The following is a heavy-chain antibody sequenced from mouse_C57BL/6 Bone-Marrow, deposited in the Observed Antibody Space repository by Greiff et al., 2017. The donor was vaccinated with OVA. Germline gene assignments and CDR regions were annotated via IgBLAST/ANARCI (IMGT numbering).Heavy chain of an antibody. V-gene: IGHV1-19*01. CDR3: ARPFYYGNYYGG. J-gene: IGHJ2*01. CDR2: INPSDGCT. CDR1: GYTFTDYY. Sequence: EVQLLESGPVLVKPGASVKLSCKASGYTFTDYYMNWVKQSPGQSLEWIGVINPSDGCTSYNQKFKGKATLTVDTSSSTAYMELSSLTSEDSAVYYCARPFYYGNYYGGWGKGATVTVAT. D-gene: IGHD2-1*01.